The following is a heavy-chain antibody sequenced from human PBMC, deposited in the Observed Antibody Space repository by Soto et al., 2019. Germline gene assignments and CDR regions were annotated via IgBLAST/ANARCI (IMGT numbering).Heavy chain of an antibody. V-gene: IGHV3-53*01. CDR1: GFTVTNKY. D-gene: IGHD4-17*01. J-gene: IGHJ2*01. Sequence: EVQLVESGGGLIQPGGSLRLSCVASGFTVTNKYMTWVRQAPGKGLEWVSIIYSGGTTSYADSVKGRFTISRDNSKDILYLQMNSLRAEDTAVYYCARVDYGDYGWYFDLWGRGTLVTVSS. CDR2: IYSGGTT. CDR3: ARVDYGDYGWYFDL.